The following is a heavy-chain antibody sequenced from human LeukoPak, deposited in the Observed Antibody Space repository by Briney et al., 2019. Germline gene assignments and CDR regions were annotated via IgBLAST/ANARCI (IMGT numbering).Heavy chain of an antibody. CDR2: IYHSGST. V-gene: IGHV4-38-2*01. CDR3: ARQKWELLWDFDY. J-gene: IGHJ4*02. CDR1: GYSISSGCY. Sequence: PSETLSLTCAVSGYSISSGCYWGWIRQPPGKGLEWIGSIYHSGSTYYNPSLKSRVTISVDTSKNQFSLKLSSVTAADTAVYYCARQKWELLWDFDYWGQGTLVTVSS. D-gene: IGHD1-26*01.